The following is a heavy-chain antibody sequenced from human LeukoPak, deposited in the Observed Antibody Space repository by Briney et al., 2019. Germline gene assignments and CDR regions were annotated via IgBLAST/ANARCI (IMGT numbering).Heavy chain of an antibody. Sequence: GRSLRLSCAASGFTFSSYAMHWVRQAPGKGLEWVAVISYDGSNKYYADSVEGRFTISRDNSKNTLYLQMNSLRAEDTAVYYCARELLGDGYNSPYWGQGTLVTVSS. V-gene: IGHV3-30-3*01. CDR1: GFTFSSYA. CDR3: ARELLGDGYNSPY. CDR2: ISYDGSNK. J-gene: IGHJ4*02. D-gene: IGHD5-24*01.